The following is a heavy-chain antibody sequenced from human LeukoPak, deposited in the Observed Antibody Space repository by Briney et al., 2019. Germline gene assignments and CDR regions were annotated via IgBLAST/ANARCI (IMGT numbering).Heavy chain of an antibody. J-gene: IGHJ4*02. Sequence: GGSLRLSCAASGFTFSSYSMNWVRQAPGKGLEWVSGITGSGGTTYYADSVKGRFSISRDKSKNTLYLQMSSLRAKDTAVYYCAKSIGLTGLGIDYWGQGTLVTVSS. D-gene: IGHD3/OR15-3a*01. CDR1: GFTFSSYS. CDR3: AKSIGLTGLGIDY. V-gene: IGHV3-23*01. CDR2: ITGSGGTT.